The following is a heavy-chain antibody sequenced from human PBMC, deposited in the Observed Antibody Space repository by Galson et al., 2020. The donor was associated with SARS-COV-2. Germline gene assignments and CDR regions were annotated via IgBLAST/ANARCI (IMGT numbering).Heavy chain of an antibody. CDR2: IFHGDSAT. CDR3: ARLQYYDRLGWTRWCFDR. D-gene: IGHD3-3*01. Sequence: GASLKICCAGSGSSFSSFWHAWVHPLPGQGLEYMGIIFHGDSATTSRPSFNGQVTITAATSISTAYLQCNSLKASYTARYSCARLQYYDRLGWTRWCFDRWGQGTLVTVSS. J-gene: IGHJ5*02. V-gene: IGHV5-51*07. CDR1: GSSFSSFW.